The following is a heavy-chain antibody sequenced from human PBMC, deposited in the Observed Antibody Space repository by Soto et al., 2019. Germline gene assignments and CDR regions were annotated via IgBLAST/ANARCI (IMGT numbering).Heavy chain of an antibody. CDR1: GFSFRNYG. J-gene: IGHJ4*02. D-gene: IGHD2-15*01. CDR3: AKDHGGGNFFLYFDL. V-gene: IGHV3-30*18. Sequence: GGSLRLSCAASGFSFRNYGMHWVRQAPGKGLEWVAVISYEGSRISYAASVKGRFTISRDNSKNAVFLQMNRLTPDDTAVYSCAKDHGGGNFFLYFDLWGQGALVTVSS. CDR2: ISYEGSRI.